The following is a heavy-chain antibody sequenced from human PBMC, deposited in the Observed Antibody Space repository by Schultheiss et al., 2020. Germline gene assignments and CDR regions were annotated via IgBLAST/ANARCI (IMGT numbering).Heavy chain of an antibody. CDR3: ARYLQQWLGTGTYYFDY. D-gene: IGHD6-19*01. CDR1: GGSISSYY. V-gene: IGHV4-59*01. Sequence: SETLSLTCTVSGGSISSYYWGWIRQPPGKGLEWIGYIYYSGSTNYNPSLKSRVTISVDTSKNQFSLKLSSVTAADTAVYYCARYLQQWLGTGTYYFDYWGQGTLVTVSS. CDR2: IYYSGST. J-gene: IGHJ4*02.